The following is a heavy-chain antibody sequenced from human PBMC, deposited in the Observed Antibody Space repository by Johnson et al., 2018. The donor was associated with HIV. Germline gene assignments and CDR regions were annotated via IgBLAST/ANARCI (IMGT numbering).Heavy chain of an antibody. Sequence: VQLVESGGGVVRPGGSLRLSCAASGFTFDDYGMSWVRQTPGKGLEWVAGINWNGGSTGYADSVKGRFTISRDNAKKSLCLQMNTLRAEETALYYCASEAKHHVGANRVSSFDIWGQGTMVTVSA. D-gene: IGHD1-26*01. CDR1: GFTFDDYG. J-gene: IGHJ3*02. CDR2: INWNGGST. V-gene: IGHV3-20*04. CDR3: ASEAKHHVGANRVSSFDI.